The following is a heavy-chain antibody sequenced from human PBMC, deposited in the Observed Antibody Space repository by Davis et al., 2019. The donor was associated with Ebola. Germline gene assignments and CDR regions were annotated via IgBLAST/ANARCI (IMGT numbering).Heavy chain of an antibody. J-gene: IGHJ4*02. V-gene: IGHV1-18*04. Sequence: ASVKVSCKASGYTFTSYYMYWVRQAPGQGLEWMGWINPHNGNTNYAQNVQGRVTMTTDTSTSTAYMEVGSLRSDDTAVYYCARAQFPTTSDHWGQGTLVTVSS. CDR3: ARAQFPTTSDH. D-gene: IGHD1-1*01. CDR2: INPHNGNT. CDR1: GYTFTSYY.